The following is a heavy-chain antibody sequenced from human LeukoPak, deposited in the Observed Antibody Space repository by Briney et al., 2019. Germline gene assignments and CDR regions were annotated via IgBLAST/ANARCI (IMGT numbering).Heavy chain of an antibody. CDR1: GFSFSSYS. J-gene: IGHJ4*02. Sequence: GGSLRLSCAASGFSFSSYSMNWVRQAPGKGLEWVSSISSSSTYIFYADSVKGRFIISRDNAKNSLYLQMNSLRAEDTAVYYCARDHPYSSSCPDYWGQGTLVTVSS. CDR2: ISSSSTYI. V-gene: IGHV3-21*01. CDR3: ARDHPYSSSCPDY. D-gene: IGHD6-13*01.